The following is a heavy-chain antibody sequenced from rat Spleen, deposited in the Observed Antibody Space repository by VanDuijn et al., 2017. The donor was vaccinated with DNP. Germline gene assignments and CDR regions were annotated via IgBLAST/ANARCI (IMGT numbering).Heavy chain of an antibody. D-gene: IGHD1-11*01. J-gene: IGHJ2*01. CDR1: GYSITSNY. Sequence: EVQLQESGPGLVKPSQSLSLTCSVTGYSITSNYWAWIRKFPGNKMEWIGHISYSGSTSYNPSLKSRISITRDTSKNHFFLQLNSVTTEDTATYYCARGLNYGGYKYYYWDFDFWGQGVMVTVSS. V-gene: IGHV3-1*01. CDR3: ARGLNYGGYKYYYWDFDF. CDR2: ISYSGST.